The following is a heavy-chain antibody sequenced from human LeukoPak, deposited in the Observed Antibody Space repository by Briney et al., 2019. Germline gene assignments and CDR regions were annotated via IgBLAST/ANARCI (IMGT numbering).Heavy chain of an antibody. Sequence: GASVKVSCKASGYTFTSYYMHWVRQAPGQGLEWMGGIIPIFGTANYAQKFQGRVTITADESTSTAYMELSSLRSEDTAVYYCARGPTLRYFDWSDYYYYMDVWGKGTTVTISS. D-gene: IGHD3-9*01. CDR2: IIPIFGTA. CDR1: GYTFTSYY. J-gene: IGHJ6*03. V-gene: IGHV1-69*13. CDR3: ARGPTLRYFDWSDYYYYMDV.